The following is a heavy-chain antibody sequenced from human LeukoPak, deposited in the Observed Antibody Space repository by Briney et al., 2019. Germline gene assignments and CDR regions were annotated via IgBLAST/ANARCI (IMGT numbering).Heavy chain of an antibody. CDR3: ARESFAARWD. D-gene: IGHD6-6*01. Sequence: SGGSLTLSCAASGIILSSYWMSWVRQAPGKGLEWVANIKQDGSEKDYVDSVKGRFTISRDNAKNSLYLQMNSLTAEDTAVYYCARESFAARWDWGQGTLVTVSS. J-gene: IGHJ4*02. V-gene: IGHV3-7*01. CDR2: IKQDGSEK. CDR1: GIILSSYW.